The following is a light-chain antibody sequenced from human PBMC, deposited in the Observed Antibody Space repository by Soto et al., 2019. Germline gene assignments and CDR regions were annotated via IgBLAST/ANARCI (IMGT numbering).Light chain of an antibody. CDR2: CAT. CDR3: QQSYSIPWT. V-gene: IGKV1-39*01. CDR1: QSITIY. J-gene: IGKJ1*01. Sequence: DIQMTQSPSSLSASVGDKVTITCRTSQSITIYLNWYHHKPGIAPKLLIYCATTLQSGVPSRFSGSGSGTDFTLTISSLQPEDFGIYYCQQSYSIPWTFGQGTKVEIK.